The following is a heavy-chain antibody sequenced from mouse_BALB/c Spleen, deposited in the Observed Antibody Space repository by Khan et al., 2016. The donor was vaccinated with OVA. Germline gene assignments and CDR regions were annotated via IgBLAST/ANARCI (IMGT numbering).Heavy chain of an antibody. V-gene: IGHV1-7*01. CDR2: INPTSGYP. J-gene: IGHJ2*01. CDR3: TRDRIDY. CDR1: GYTFTTYW. Sequence: QVQLQQSGAELAKPGASVQMSCKASGYTFTTYWMHWVKQRPGQGLEWIGYINPTSGYPDYSENFKDKATLSADKSSSTAYMQLSRLTSEDSAVYYCTRDRIDYWGQGTTLTVSS.